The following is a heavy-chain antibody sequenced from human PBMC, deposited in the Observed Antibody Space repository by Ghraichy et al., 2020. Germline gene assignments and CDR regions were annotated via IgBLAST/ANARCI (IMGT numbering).Heavy chain of an antibody. CDR3: ARDGAVNYDFWSGYLGAGSGLFV. J-gene: IGHJ6*02. D-gene: IGHD3-3*01. CDR1: GGSISSYY. Sequence: SEPLSLTCTVSGGSISSYYWSLIRQPPGKGLEWIGYIYYSGSTNYNPSLKSRVTISVDTSKNQFSLKLSSVTAADTAVYYCARDGAVNYDFWSGYLGAGSGLFVWGQGTTVTVSS. CDR2: IYYSGST. V-gene: IGHV4-59*01.